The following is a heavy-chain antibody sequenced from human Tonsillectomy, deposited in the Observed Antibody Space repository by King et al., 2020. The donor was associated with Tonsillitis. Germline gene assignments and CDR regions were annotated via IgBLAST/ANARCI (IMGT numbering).Heavy chain of an antibody. CDR3: ATEGMGYSYGQDYHYMDV. Sequence: VQLVESGGGLVQPGGSLRLSFAASGFTFSSYAMSWVRQAPGKGLEWVSDISGSGGSTYYADSVKGRFTISRDNSKNTLYLHMSSLRAEDTAVYYCATEGMGYSYGQDYHYMDVWGKGTTVTVSS. CDR1: GFTFSSYA. J-gene: IGHJ6*03. V-gene: IGHV3-23*04. D-gene: IGHD5-18*01. CDR2: ISGSGGST.